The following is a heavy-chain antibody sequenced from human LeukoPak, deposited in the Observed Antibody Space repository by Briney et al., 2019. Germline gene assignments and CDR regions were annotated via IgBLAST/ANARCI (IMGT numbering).Heavy chain of an antibody. CDR3: VSPRGFSYGYFDY. V-gene: IGHV4-39*01. CDR2: IYYSKNT. J-gene: IGHJ4*02. Sequence: SETLSLTCTVSGGSISSSSAYWGWIRQPPGKGLEWIGSIYYSKNTYYNPSRKSRVTISADTSKNQFSLTLGSVSATDTAVYYCVSPRGFSYGYFDYWGQGTLVTVSS. D-gene: IGHD5-18*01. CDR1: GGSISSSSAY.